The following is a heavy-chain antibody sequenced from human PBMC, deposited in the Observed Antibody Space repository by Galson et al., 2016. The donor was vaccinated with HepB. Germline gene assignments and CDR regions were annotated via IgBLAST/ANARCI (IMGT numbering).Heavy chain of an antibody. CDR3: AKDRSSEMVGATDY. CDR2: ISYAATNK. Sequence: SLRLSCAASGFAFNTYGMHWLRQAPGKGLEWVSAISYAATNKYYVDSVKGRFTISRDNPRNTVFLQMNSLRAEDTAIYYCAKDRSSEMVGATDYWGQGTLVIVSS. J-gene: IGHJ4*02. D-gene: IGHD1-26*01. V-gene: IGHV3-30*18. CDR1: GFAFNTYG.